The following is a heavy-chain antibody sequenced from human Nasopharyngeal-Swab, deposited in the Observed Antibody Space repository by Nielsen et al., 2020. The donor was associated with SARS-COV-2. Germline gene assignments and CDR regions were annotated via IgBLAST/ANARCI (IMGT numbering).Heavy chain of an antibody. J-gene: IGHJ4*02. D-gene: IGHD6-13*01. V-gene: IGHV3-49*02. CDR3: TRGPGKYSSSWYTDY. CDR2: IRSKAYGGTT. Sequence: WIRQPPGKGLEWAGFIRSKAYGGTTEYAASVKGRFTTSRDDSKSIAHLQMNSLKTEDTAVYYCTRGPGKYSSSWYTDYWGQGTLVTVSS.